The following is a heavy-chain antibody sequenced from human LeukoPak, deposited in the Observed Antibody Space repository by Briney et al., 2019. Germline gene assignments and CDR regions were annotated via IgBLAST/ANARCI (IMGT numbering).Heavy chain of an antibody. V-gene: IGHV1-69*13. CDR2: IIPIFGTA. D-gene: IGHD6-13*01. CDR3: ARAPSISSSWSRDYYYYGMDV. CDR1: GGTFSSYA. Sequence: ASVKVSCKASGGTFSSYAISWVRQAPGQGLEWMGGIIPIFGTANYAQKFQGRVTITADESTSTAYMELSSLRSEDTAVYYCARAPSISSSWSRDYYYYGMDVGGQGTTVTVSS. J-gene: IGHJ6*02.